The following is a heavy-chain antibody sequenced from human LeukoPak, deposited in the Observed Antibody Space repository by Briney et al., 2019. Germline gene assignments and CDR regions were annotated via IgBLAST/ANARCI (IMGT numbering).Heavy chain of an antibody. V-gene: IGHV4-59*08. CDR2: IFYTGTT. J-gene: IGHJ4*02. Sequence: SETLSLTCTVSGGSISNYYWSWLRPPPGKGLEWVGYIFYTGTTNYNFSLKSRLTISVDTSKNQFSHRLSSVIAADTAVYYCARHFRGYPYYFDYWGQGTLVTVSS. CDR1: GGSISNYY. CDR3: ARHFRGYPYYFDY. D-gene: IGHD5-18*01.